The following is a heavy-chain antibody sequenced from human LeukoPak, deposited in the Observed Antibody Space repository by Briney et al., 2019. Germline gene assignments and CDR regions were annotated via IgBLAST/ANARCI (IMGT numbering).Heavy chain of an antibody. V-gene: IGHV3-74*01. CDR3: ARRINYYDSSGYYYVRYFDS. Sequence: GGSLRLSCAASGFTFSSYWMYWVRQAPGKGPVWVARINTDGSSLNYADSVKGRFTISRDNAKNTLYLQMNSLGAEDTAVYYCARRINYYDSSGYYYVRYFDSWGQGTLVAASS. J-gene: IGHJ4*02. CDR2: INTDGSSL. CDR1: GFTFSSYW. D-gene: IGHD3-22*01.